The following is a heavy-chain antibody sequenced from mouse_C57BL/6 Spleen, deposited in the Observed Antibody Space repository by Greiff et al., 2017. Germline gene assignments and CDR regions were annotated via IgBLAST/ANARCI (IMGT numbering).Heavy chain of an antibody. CDR2: IYPRSGNT. CDR1: GYTFTSYG. J-gene: IGHJ3*01. D-gene: IGHD1-1*01. CDR3: ARDYGSSPPFAY. V-gene: IGHV1-81*01. Sequence: VKLMESGAELARPGASVKLSCKASGYTFTSYGISWVKQRTGQGLEWIGEIYPRSGNTYYNEKFKGKATLTADKSSSTAYMELRSLTSEDSAVYFCARDYGSSPPFAYWGQGTLVTVSA.